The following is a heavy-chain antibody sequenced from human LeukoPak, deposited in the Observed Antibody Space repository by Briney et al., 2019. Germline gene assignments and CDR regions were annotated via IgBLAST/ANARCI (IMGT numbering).Heavy chain of an antibody. D-gene: IGHD6-13*01. CDR2: IRSKANNHAT. V-gene: IGHV3-73*01. J-gene: IGHJ4*02. CDR3: TSQAGYSSSWYN. CDR1: GFTFSGSA. Sequence: GGSLRLSCVTSGFTFSGSAMHWVRQAPGKGLEWVGRIRSKANNHATHYSASVKGRFTISRDDSENTAYLQMTNLNPEDTAVYYCTSQAGYSSSWYNWGQGTLVTVSS.